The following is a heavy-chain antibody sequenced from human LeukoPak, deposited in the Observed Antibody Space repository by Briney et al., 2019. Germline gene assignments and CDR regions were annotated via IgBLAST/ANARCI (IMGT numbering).Heavy chain of an antibody. CDR3: TRHAEDSSGYYYVIYDAFDI. Sequence: GGSLRLSCAASGFTFSTYAIHWVRQASGKGLEWVGRIRSKAHTYATAYSPSMKGRFTISRDDSKNTAYLQMNSLKTEDTAVYYCTRHAEDSSGYYYVIYDAFDIWGQGTMVTVSS. J-gene: IGHJ3*02. D-gene: IGHD3-22*01. CDR2: IRSKAHTYAT. V-gene: IGHV3-73*01. CDR1: GFTFSTYA.